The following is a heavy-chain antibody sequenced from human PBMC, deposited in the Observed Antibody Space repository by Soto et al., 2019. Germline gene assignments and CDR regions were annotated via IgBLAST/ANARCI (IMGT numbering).Heavy chain of an antibody. D-gene: IGHD2-15*01. Sequence: PSETLSLTCTVSGGSISSSSYYWDWIRQPPGKGLEWIGSIYYSGSTYYNPSLKSRVTISVDTSKNQFSLKLSSVTAADTAVYYCARQWGGYCSGGSCYSVRNIWGQGTMVTVSS. CDR1: GGSISSSSYY. V-gene: IGHV4-39*01. CDR2: IYYSGST. J-gene: IGHJ3*02. CDR3: ARQWGGYCSGGSCYSVRNI.